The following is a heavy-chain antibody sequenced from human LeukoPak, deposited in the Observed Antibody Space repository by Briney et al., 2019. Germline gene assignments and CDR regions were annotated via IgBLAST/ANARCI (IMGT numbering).Heavy chain of an antibody. V-gene: IGHV3-48*04. CDR1: GFTFSSYS. CDR3: AREPPATVVTPSFSDY. Sequence: GGSLRLSCAASGFTFSSYSMNWVRQAPGKGLEWVSYISSSSSTIYYADSVKGRFTISRDNAKNSLYLQMNSLRAEDTAVYYCAREPPATVVTPSFSDYWGQGTLVTVSS. D-gene: IGHD4-23*01. CDR2: ISSSSSTI. J-gene: IGHJ4*02.